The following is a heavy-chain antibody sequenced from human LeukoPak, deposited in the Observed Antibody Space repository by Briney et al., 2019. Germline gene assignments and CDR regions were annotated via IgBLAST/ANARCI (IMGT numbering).Heavy chain of an antibody. D-gene: IGHD3-22*01. V-gene: IGHV3-30*02. CDR2: IRYDGSNK. Sequence: GGSLRLSCAASGFTFSSYGMHWVRQAPGKGLEWVAFIRYDGSNKYYADSVKGRFTISRDNSKNTLYLQMNSLRAEDTAVYYCAKERITMIVVVITGEDAFDIWGQGTMVTVSS. CDR3: AKERITMIVVVITGEDAFDI. J-gene: IGHJ3*02. CDR1: GFTFSSYG.